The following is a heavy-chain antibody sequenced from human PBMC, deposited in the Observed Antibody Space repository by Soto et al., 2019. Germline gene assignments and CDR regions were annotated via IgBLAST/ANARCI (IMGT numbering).Heavy chain of an antibody. V-gene: IGHV4-59*01. CDR2: IYYSGST. CDR3: ARGYCSGGSCWRDAFDI. D-gene: IGHD2-15*01. Sequence: QVQLQESGPGLVKPSETLSLTCTVSGGSISSYYWSWIRQPPGKGLEWIGYIYYSGSTNYNPSLKIRVTISVDTSKNQFSLKLSSVTAADTAVYYCARGYCSGGSCWRDAFDIWGQGTMVTVSS. CDR1: GGSISSYY. J-gene: IGHJ3*02.